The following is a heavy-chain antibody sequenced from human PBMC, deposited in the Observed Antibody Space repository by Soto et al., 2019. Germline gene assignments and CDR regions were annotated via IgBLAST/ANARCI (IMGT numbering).Heavy chain of an antibody. D-gene: IGHD3-22*01. V-gene: IGHV3-30*18. Sequence: QVQLVESGGGVVQPGRSLRLSCEASGFTFSNYGMHWVRQAPGKGLEWVAVISYDGNTKYYSDSVKGRFTISRDNSKNTLYLQLNSLRTEDEAVCYCANQIATGHWGRGTLVTV. CDR2: ISYDGNTK. CDR1: GFTFSNYG. CDR3: ANQIATGH. J-gene: IGHJ4*02.